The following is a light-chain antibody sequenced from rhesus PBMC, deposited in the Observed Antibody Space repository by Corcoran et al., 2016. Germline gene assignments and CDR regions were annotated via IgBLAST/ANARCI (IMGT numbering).Light chain of an antibody. CDR2: AAS. CDR3: LQHDSYPLP. CDR1: QGIRSY. J-gene: IGKJ4*01. V-gene: IGKV1-28*01. Sequence: DIQMTQSPSSLSASVGDTVTITRRARQGIRSYLNWFQQKPGKAPKLLIYAASSLESGVPSRFSGSGSGTEFTLTISSLQPEGFAAYYCLQHDSYPLPFGGGTKVGIK.